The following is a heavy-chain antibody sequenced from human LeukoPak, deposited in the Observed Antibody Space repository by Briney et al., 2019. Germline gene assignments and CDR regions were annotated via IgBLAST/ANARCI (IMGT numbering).Heavy chain of an antibody. V-gene: IGHV4-30-4*01. J-gene: IGHJ4*02. Sequence: PSETLSLTCTVSGGSISSGDYYWSWIRQPPGKGLEWIGYIYYSGSAYYNPSLKSRVTISVDTSKNQFSLKLSSVTAADTAVYYCARGDYYGSSIDYWGQGTLVTVSS. CDR3: ARGDYYGSSIDY. CDR1: GGSISSGDYY. D-gene: IGHD3-22*01. CDR2: IYYSGSA.